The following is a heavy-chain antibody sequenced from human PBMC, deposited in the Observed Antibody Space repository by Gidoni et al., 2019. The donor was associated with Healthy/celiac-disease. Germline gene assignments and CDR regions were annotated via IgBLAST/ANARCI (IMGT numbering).Heavy chain of an antibody. V-gene: IGHV3-66*02. Sequence: EVQLVESGGGLVPLGGSLIPSCAAPGFTVSCNYMSWVRQAPGKGLEWVSVIYSGGSTYYADSVKGRFTISRDNSKNTLYLQMNSLRAEDTAVYYCARGGSSSSHGYWGQGTLVTVSS. CDR2: IYSGGST. J-gene: IGHJ4*02. CDR3: ARGGSSSSHGY. CDR1: GFTVSCNY. D-gene: IGHD6-6*01.